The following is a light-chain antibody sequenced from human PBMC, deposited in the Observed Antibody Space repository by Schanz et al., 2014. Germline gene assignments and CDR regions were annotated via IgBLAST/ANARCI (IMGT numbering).Light chain of an antibody. V-gene: IGKV3-20*01. CDR3: QQYYTTPWT. J-gene: IGKJ1*01. Sequence: EIVLTQSPGTLSLSPGQRATLSCRASQSVTSTYLAWYQQKPGQAPRLLIYGASTRATGIPDRFSGSGSGTDFTLTISSLQSEDFAVYYCQQYYTTPWTFGQGTKVEIK. CDR2: GAS. CDR1: QSVTSTY.